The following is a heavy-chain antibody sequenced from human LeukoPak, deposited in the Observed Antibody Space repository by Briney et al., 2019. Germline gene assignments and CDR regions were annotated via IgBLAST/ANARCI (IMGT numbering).Heavy chain of an antibody. Sequence: SVKVSCKASGGTFSSYAISWVRQAPGQGLEWMGGIIPIFGTANYAQKFQGRVTITADESTSTAYMELSSLRSEDTAVYYCARDYAATYYYYYMDVWSKGTTVTVSS. V-gene: IGHV1-69*01. CDR3: ARDYAATYYYYYMDV. CDR1: GGTFSSYA. D-gene: IGHD1-26*01. J-gene: IGHJ6*03. CDR2: IIPIFGTA.